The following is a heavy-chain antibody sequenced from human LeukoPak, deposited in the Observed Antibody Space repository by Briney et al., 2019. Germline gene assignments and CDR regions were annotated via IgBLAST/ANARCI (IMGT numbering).Heavy chain of an antibody. Sequence: GGSLRLSCAASGFTVSSNYMSWVRQAPGKGLEWVSVIYGGGSTYYADSVKGRFTISRDNSKNTLYLQMNSLRAEDTAVYYCARDSGYSYGYTYYDYWGQGTLVTVSS. J-gene: IGHJ4*02. V-gene: IGHV3-53*01. CDR3: ARDSGYSYGYTYYDY. CDR1: GFTVSSNY. CDR2: IYGGGST. D-gene: IGHD5-18*01.